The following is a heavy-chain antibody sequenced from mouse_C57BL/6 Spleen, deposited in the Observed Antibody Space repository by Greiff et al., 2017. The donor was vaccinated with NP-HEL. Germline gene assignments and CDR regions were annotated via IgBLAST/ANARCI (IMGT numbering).Heavy chain of an antibody. V-gene: IGHV1-26*01. CDR2: INPNNGGT. J-gene: IGHJ3*01. CDR3: ASLIYEGFAY. Sequence: EVQLQQSGPELVKPGASVKISCKASGYTFTDYYMNWVKQSHGKSLEWIGDINPNNGGTSYNQKFKGKATLTVDKSSSTAYMELRSLTSEDSAVYYCASLIYEGFAYWGQGTLVTVSA. D-gene: IGHD2-3*01. CDR1: GYTFTDYY.